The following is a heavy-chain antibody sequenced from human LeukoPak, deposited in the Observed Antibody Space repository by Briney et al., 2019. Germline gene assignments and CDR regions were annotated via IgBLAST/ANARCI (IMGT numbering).Heavy chain of an antibody. Sequence: SETLSLTCTVSGGSISSYYWSWIRQPAGKGLEWIGRIYTSGSTSYNPSLKSRVTMSVDTSKNQFSLKLSSVTAADAAVYYCARASQYQLPYYYYYYMDVWGKGTTVTVSS. CDR1: GGSISSYY. D-gene: IGHD2-2*01. V-gene: IGHV4-4*07. J-gene: IGHJ6*03. CDR2: IYTSGST. CDR3: ARASQYQLPYYYYYYMDV.